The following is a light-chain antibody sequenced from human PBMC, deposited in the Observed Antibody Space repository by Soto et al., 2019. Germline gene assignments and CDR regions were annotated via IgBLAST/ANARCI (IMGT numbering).Light chain of an antibody. CDR3: QQYGSGT. J-gene: IGKJ1*01. CDR1: QTISSNN. V-gene: IGKV3-20*01. CDR2: GTS. Sequence: EIVLTQSPGTLSVSPGERATLSCRASQTISSNNLAWYQQKPGQAPSLLIYGTSSRATGIPDRFSGSGSGTDFTLTISRLEPEESAISYCQQYGSGTFGQGTKVEI.